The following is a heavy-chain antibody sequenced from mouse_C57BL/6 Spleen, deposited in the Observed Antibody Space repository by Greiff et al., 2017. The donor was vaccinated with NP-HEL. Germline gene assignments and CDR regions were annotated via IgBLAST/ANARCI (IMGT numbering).Heavy chain of an antibody. V-gene: IGHV1-64*01. J-gene: IGHJ2*01. D-gene: IGHD1-1*01. CDR3: ARDGSSYGDYFDY. CDR1: GYTFTSYW. CDR2: IHPNSGST. Sequence: VQLQQPGAELVKPGASVKLSCKASGYTFTSYWMHWVKQRPGQGLEWIGMIHPNSGSTNYNEKFKSKATLTVDKSSSTAYMQLSSLTSEDSAVYYCARDGSSYGDYFDYWGQGTTLTVSS.